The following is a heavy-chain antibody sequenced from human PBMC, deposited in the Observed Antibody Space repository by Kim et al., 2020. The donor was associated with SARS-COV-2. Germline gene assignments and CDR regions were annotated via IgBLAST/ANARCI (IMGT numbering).Heavy chain of an antibody. Sequence: YAAPVKGRFTNSRDDSKNTLYLQMNSLKTEDTAVYYCTKDYDILTGKDDYWGQGTLVTVSS. J-gene: IGHJ4*02. V-gene: IGHV3-15*01. D-gene: IGHD3-9*01. CDR3: TKDYDILTGKDDY.